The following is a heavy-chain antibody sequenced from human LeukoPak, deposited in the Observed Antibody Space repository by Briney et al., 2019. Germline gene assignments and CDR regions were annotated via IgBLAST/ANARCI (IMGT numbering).Heavy chain of an antibody. D-gene: IGHD4-17*01. CDR3: ARVGVDDYGDYEYYFDY. CDR1: GFTFSSYW. J-gene: IGHJ4*02. Sequence: GGSLRLSCAASGFTFSSYWMSWVRQAPGKGLEWVANIKQDGSEKYYVDSVKGRFTISRDNAKNSLYLQMNSLRAEDMAVYYCARVGVDDYGDYEYYFDYWGQGTLVTVSS. V-gene: IGHV3-7*01. CDR2: IKQDGSEK.